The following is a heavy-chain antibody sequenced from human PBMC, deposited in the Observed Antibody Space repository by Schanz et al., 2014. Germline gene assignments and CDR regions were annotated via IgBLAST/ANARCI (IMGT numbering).Heavy chain of an antibody. CDR1: GFTFSSYS. Sequence: EVLLVESGGCLVTPWESLRLSCAASGFTFSSYSMNWVRQAPGKGLEWVSSVSHGGTYIYYADSVRGRFTISRDNAKNSLFLQMHSLRADDTAVYYCARSTYYDILTGQTHTRVDVRYFDLWGRGTLVTVSS. CDR2: VSHGGTYI. D-gene: IGHD3-9*01. V-gene: IGHV3-21*02. CDR3: ARSTYYDILTGQTHTRVDVRYFDL. J-gene: IGHJ2*01.